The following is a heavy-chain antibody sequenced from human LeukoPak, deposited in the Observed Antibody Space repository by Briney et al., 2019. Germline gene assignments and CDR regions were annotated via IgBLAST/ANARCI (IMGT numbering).Heavy chain of an antibody. D-gene: IGHD3-3*01. CDR3: GRETDLGVVTN. Sequence: SQTLSLTCAISGDSVSSNGAAWDWIRQSPSRGLEWLGRTYYRSQQWYSDYAPSVKGRITINADTSQNQFSLHLNSVTPEDTAVYYCGRETDLGVVTNWGQGTLVTVSS. CDR1: GDSVSSNGAA. V-gene: IGHV6-1*01. CDR2: TYYRSQQWYS. J-gene: IGHJ4*02.